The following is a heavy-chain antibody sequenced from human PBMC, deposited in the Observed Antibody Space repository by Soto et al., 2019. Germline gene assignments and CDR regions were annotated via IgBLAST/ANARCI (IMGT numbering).Heavy chain of an antibody. D-gene: IGHD3-16*02. CDR1: GYTLTELS. CDR2: FDPEDGET. CDR3: ATSVGPFYDYIWGSYRRTPFDY. Sequence: GASVKVSCKVSGYTLTELSMHWVRQAPGKGLEWMGGFDPEDGETIYAQKFQGRVTMTEDTSTDTAYMELSSLRSEDTAVYYCATSVGPFYDYIWGSYRRTPFDYWGQGTLVTVSS. V-gene: IGHV1-24*01. J-gene: IGHJ4*02.